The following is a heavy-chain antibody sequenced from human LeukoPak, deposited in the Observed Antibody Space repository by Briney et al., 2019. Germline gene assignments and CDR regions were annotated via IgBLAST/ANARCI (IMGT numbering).Heavy chain of an antibody. J-gene: IGHJ4*02. CDR3: ARGDREDYGGFDY. Sequence: PGGSLRLSCAASGFTFSSHWMSWVRQAPGKGLEWVAYIKQDASDKYYVDSMKGRFTISRDNAKNSLYLQMNSLRAEDTAVYYCARGDREDYGGFDYWGQGTLVTVSS. CDR1: GFTFSSHW. CDR2: IKQDASDK. V-gene: IGHV3-7*01. D-gene: IGHD3-16*01.